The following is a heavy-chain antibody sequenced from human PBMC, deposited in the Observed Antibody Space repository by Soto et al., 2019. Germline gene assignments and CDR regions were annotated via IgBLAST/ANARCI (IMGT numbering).Heavy chain of an antibody. CDR2: INTYNGNT. D-gene: IGHD3-16*01. J-gene: IGHJ6*02. Sequence: QVQLVQSGAEVKNPGASVKVSCKASGYTFTRYGIVWARQAPGQGLEWMGWINTYNGNTNYVQNVQGRVTLTTDTSTSTAYMELRSLRSNDTAIYYCAMVDVYVTPSPQDVWGQGTTVIVSS. V-gene: IGHV1-18*01. CDR1: GYTFTRYG. CDR3: AMVDVYVTPSPQDV.